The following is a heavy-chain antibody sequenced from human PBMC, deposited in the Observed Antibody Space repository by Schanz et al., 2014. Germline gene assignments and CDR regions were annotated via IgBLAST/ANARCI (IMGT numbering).Heavy chain of an antibody. V-gene: IGHV3-23*04. CDR1: GFTFSSYA. Sequence: EVQLVESGGGLVKPGGSLRLSCAASGFTFSSYAMSWVRQAPGKGLEWVSAISGSGGSTYYADSVKGRFTISRDNSKSTLYVEMNSLRVEDTAVYYCAKDAENTAMITDYFDYWGQGTLVTVSS. D-gene: IGHD5-18*01. CDR2: ISGSGGST. CDR3: AKDAENTAMITDYFDY. J-gene: IGHJ4*02.